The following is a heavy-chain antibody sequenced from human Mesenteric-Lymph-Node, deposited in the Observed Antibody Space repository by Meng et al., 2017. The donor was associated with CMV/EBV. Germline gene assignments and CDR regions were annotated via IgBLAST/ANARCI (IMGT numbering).Heavy chain of an antibody. V-gene: IGHV4-34*01. CDR3: AGHPRDFDF. CDR1: GGSFSDCF. CDR2: VTPFGTT. J-gene: IGHJ4*02. Sequence: LSLTCAVYGGSFSDCFWSWIRQSPGKGLEWIGEVTPFGTTNYNPSLKSRVTISADTSKSQFSLKLTSMTAADTAVYYCAGHPRDFDFWGQGTLLTVSS.